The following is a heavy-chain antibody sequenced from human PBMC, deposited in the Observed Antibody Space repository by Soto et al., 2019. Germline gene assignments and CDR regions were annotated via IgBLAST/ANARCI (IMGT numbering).Heavy chain of an antibody. CDR2: IYSSGST. CDR3: AREYSYHFDP. V-gene: IGHV4-4*07. Sequence: PSETLSLTCSVSGDSISGNHWTWIRQPAGKGLEWIGRIYSSGSTDYNPSLKSRVIMSVDTSKNQFSLKLTSVTAADTAVYYCAREYSYHFDPWGQGTLVTVSS. D-gene: IGHD5-18*01. CDR1: GDSISGNH. J-gene: IGHJ5*02.